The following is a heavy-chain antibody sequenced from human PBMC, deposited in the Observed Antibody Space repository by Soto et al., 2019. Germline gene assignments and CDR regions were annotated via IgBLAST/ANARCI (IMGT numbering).Heavy chain of an antibody. J-gene: IGHJ2*01. CDR3: ARDPHGYCSGGNCYGYFDL. CDR2: TSYDGSNK. D-gene: IGHD2-15*01. Sequence: QVQLVESGGGVVQPGTSLRLSCAASGFTFSSYTMHWVRQAPGKGLQWVTLTSYDGSNKFYADSVKGRFTISGDNSKNTLYLQMNSLRTEDTAVFYCARDPHGYCSGGNCYGYFDLWGRGTLVTVSS. V-gene: IGHV3-30-3*01. CDR1: GFTFSSYT.